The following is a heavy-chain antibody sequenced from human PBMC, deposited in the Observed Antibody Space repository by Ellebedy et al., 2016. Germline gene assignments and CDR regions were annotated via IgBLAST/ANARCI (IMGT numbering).Heavy chain of an antibody. Sequence: LRLSCTVSGGSISSNNYYWSWIRQPPGKGLEWIGYIFYSGSTYYNPSLKSRLTISVDTSKNQFSLQLTSVTAADTAVYYCARGPTVTTDYWGEGTQVTVSS. J-gene: IGHJ4*02. CDR1: GGSISSNNYY. V-gene: IGHV4-30-4*01. D-gene: IGHD4-17*01. CDR2: IFYSGST. CDR3: ARGPTVTTDY.